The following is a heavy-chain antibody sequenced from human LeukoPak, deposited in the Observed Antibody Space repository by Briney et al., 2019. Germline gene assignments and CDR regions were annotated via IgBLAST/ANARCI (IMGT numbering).Heavy chain of an antibody. V-gene: IGHV1-18*01. CDR1: GYTFTSDA. CDR3: ARVRDYYDFWSGYSAD. D-gene: IGHD3-3*01. CDR2: ISAYNGNT. J-gene: IGHJ4*02. Sequence: ASVKVSCKTSGYTFTSDAITWVRQAPGRGLEWMGCISAYNGNTSYTQKLQGRVTMTTETSTSSAYMELRSLRSDDTGVYYCARVRDYYDFWSGYSADWGQGTLVTVSS.